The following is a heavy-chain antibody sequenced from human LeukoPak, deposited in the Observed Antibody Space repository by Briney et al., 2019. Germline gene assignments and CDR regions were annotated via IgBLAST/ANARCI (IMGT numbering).Heavy chain of an antibody. V-gene: IGHV4-34*01. J-gene: IGHJ4*02. CDR3: AIGYSSGCFDY. CDR2: INHSGST. Sequence: SSETLSLTCAVYGGSFSGYYWSWIRQPPGKGLEWIGEINHSGSTNYNPSLKSRVTISVDTSKNQFSLKLSSVTAADTAVYYCAIGYSSGCFDYWGQGTLVTVSS. CDR1: GGSFSGYY. D-gene: IGHD6-19*01.